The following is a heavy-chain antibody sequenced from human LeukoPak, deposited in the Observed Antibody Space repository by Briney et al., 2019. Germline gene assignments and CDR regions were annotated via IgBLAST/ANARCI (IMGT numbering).Heavy chain of an antibody. CDR3: AKDSGQWLPHDALDI. Sequence: PGRSLRLSCAASGFTFSSYGMHWVRQAPGKGLEWVAVISYDGSNKYYADSVKGRFTISRDNSKNTLYLQMNSLRAEDTAVYYCAKDSGQWLPHDALDIWGQGTMVTVSS. CDR1: GFTFSSYG. V-gene: IGHV3-30*18. CDR2: ISYDGSNK. D-gene: IGHD6-19*01. J-gene: IGHJ3*02.